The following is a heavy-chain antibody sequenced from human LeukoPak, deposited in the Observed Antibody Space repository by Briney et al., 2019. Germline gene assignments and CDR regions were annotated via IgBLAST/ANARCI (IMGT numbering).Heavy chain of an antibody. CDR1: GFTVSSYY. Sequence: GGSLRLSCVASGFTVSSYYVSWVRQAPGKGLEWVSVIYSGGSTYYADSVEGRFTVSRDNPKNTLYLEMKSLRADDTAVYYCARDAGSPTNWGQGTLVTVSS. CDR2: IYSGGST. D-gene: IGHD2-15*01. V-gene: IGHV3-53*01. J-gene: IGHJ4*02. CDR3: ARDAGSPTN.